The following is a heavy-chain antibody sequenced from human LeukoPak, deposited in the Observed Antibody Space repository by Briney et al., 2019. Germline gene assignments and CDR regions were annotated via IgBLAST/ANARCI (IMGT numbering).Heavy chain of an antibody. CDR2: IKQDGSEK. CDR3: ARSWSYYVVLDY. D-gene: IGHD1-26*01. J-gene: IGHJ4*02. CDR1: GFTCSSYW. Sequence: PGGSLRLSCAASGFTCSSYWMSWVRQAPGKGLEWVANIKQDGSEKYYVDSVKGRFTISRDNAKNSLYLQMNSLRAEDTAVYYCARSWSYYVVLDYWGQGTLVTVSS. V-gene: IGHV3-7*01.